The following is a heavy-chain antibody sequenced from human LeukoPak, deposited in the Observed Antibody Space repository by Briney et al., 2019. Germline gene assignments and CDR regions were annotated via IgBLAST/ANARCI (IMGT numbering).Heavy chain of an antibody. CDR2: INHRGST. V-gene: IGHV4-34*01. CDR3: AREFSWYRGGFDP. D-gene: IGHD6-13*01. Sequence: PGGSLRLSCLASGFTFSNTWMNWVRQPPGKGLEWIGEINHRGSTNYNPSLKSRVTISVDTSKSQFSLKLNSVTAADTAVYYCAREFSWYRGGFDPRGQGTLVTVSS. J-gene: IGHJ5*02. CDR1: GFTFSNTW.